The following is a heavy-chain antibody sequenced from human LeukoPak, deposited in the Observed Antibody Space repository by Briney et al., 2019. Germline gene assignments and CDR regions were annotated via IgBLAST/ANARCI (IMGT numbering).Heavy chain of an antibody. Sequence: PGGSLRLSCAASRFIFSDYYMSWIRQAPGKGLEWVSHIDSSSTYTNYADSVEGRFTISRDNAKKSLYLQMNSLRADDTAVYYCARGRGISRPYYFDSWGQGTLVTVSS. CDR1: RFIFSDYY. D-gene: IGHD6-6*01. CDR3: ARGRGISRPYYFDS. J-gene: IGHJ4*02. V-gene: IGHV3-11*06. CDR2: IDSSSTYT.